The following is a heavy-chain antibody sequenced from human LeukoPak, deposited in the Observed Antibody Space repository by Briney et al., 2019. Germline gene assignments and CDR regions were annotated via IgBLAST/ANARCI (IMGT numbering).Heavy chain of an antibody. CDR3: ARGGRDIVVVPAVAIDY. V-gene: IGHV3-7*01. D-gene: IGHD2-2*01. Sequence: GGSLRLSCAASGFTFSSYWMSWVRQAPGKGLEWVANIKQDGSEKYYVDSVKGRFTISRGNAKNSLYLQMNSLRAEDTAVYYCARGGRDIVVVPAVAIDYWGQGTLVTVSS. CDR2: IKQDGSEK. CDR1: GFTFSSYW. J-gene: IGHJ4*02.